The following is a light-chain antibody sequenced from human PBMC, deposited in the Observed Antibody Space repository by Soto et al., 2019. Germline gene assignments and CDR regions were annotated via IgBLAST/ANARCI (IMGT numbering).Light chain of an antibody. CDR1: SSDVGGYNY. CDR3: SSYTTSSTHWV. Sequence: QSVLTQPASVSASPGQSITISCTGTSSDVGGYNYVSWYQQHPGKAPKFMIYEVSNRPSGVSNRFSGSKSGNTASLTISGLQAEDEADYYCSSYTTSSTHWVFGGGTKLTVL. J-gene: IGLJ3*02. V-gene: IGLV2-14*01. CDR2: EVS.